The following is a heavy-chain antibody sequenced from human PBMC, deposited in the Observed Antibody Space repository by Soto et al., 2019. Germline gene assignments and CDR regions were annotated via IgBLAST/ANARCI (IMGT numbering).Heavy chain of an antibody. CDR3: AGSLQDTGGHPARGFDP. V-gene: IGHV2-26*01. J-gene: IGHJ5*02. CDR2: LFSNGYI. Sequence: QVTLKEAGPVLVKPTETLTLTCTVSGISLSNARMGVTWIRQPPGKALEWLAHLFSNGYISYNPSVKNRLTISKDTSKSQVVLTMTNMDPVDTATYYCAGSLQDTGGHPARGFDPWGQGMLVTVSS. D-gene: IGHD2-8*02. CDR1: GISLSNARMG.